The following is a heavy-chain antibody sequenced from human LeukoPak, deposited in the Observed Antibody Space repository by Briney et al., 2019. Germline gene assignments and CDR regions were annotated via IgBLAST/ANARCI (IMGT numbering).Heavy chain of an antibody. CDR1: GFTVSSNY. Sequence: GGSLRLSCAASGFTVSSNYMSWVRQAPGKGLEWVSAISGSGGSTYYADSVKGRFTISRDNSKNTLYLQMNSLRAEDTAVYYCAKGPILNYYYMDVWGKGTTVTVSS. J-gene: IGHJ6*03. V-gene: IGHV3-23*01. CDR3: AKGPILNYYYMDV. D-gene: IGHD3-3*01. CDR2: ISGSGGST.